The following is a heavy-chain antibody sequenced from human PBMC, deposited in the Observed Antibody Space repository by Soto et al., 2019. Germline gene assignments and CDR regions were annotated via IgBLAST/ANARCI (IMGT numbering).Heavy chain of an antibody. V-gene: IGHV4-59*01. CDR3: ARATQATGDFWRDYYYYMDV. CDR1: GGSISSYY. Sequence: SETLSLTCTVSGGSISSYYWSWIRQPPGKGLQWIGYIYYSGSTNYNPSLKSRVTISVDTSKNQFSLKLSSVTAADTAVYHCARATQATGDFWRDYYYYMDVWGKGTTVTVSS. D-gene: IGHD3-3*01. J-gene: IGHJ6*03. CDR2: IYYSGST.